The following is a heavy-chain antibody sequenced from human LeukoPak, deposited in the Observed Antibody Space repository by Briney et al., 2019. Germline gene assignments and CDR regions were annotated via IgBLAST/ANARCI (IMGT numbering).Heavy chain of an antibody. CDR2: ISNSGSTV. Sequence: GGSLRLSCAASGFTFSVYGMNWVRQAPGKGLEWVSYISNSGSTVTYADSVKGRFTISRDNAKNSLYLQMSSLRVEDTAVYYCARVKWSSAWSGYSGQGVLVTVSS. J-gene: IGHJ4*02. CDR3: ARVKWSSAWSGY. CDR1: GFTFSVYG. V-gene: IGHV3-48*01. D-gene: IGHD6-19*01.